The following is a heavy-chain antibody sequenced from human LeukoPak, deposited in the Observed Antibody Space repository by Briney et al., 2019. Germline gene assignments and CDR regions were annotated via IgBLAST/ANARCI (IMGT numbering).Heavy chain of an antibody. CDR2: IYTSGST. D-gene: IGHD5-12*01. CDR1: GGSISSGSYY. CDR3: AKDRSIVATLFDY. V-gene: IGHV4-61*02. Sequence: SETLSLTCTVSGGSISSGSYYWSWIRQPAGKGLEWIGRIYTSGSTNYNPSLKSRVTISVDTSKNQFSLKLSSVTAADTAVYYCAKDRSIVATLFDYWGQGTLVTVSS. J-gene: IGHJ4*02.